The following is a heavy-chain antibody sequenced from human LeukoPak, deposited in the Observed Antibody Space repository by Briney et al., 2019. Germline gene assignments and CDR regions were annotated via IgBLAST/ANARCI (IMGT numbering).Heavy chain of an antibody. CDR2: INPNSGDT. Sequence: ASVKVSCKASGYSFSGFYIHWVRKAPGQGLEWMGLINPNSGDTHYSQNFRGRVTMTRDTSITSANLELSRLTSDDTAVYYCARMFTPASIYSSGFYDSWGQGTLVIVSS. V-gene: IGHV1-2*02. J-gene: IGHJ4*02. CDR1: GYSFSGFY. CDR3: ARMFTPASIYSSGFYDS. D-gene: IGHD3-22*01.